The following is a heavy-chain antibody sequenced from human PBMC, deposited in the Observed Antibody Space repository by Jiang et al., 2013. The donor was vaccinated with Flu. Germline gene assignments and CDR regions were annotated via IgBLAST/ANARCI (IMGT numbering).Heavy chain of an antibody. CDR2: IYYSGST. D-gene: IGHD1-26*01. Sequence: GPGLVKPSETLSLTCTVSGGSISSSSYYGGWIRQPPGKGLEWIGSIYYSGSTYYNPSLKSRVTISVDTSKNQFSLKLSSVTAADTVVYYCARRLGDTWELADGDWFDPWGQGTLVTVSS. V-gene: IGHV4-39*01. CDR3: ARRLGDTWELADGDWFDP. CDR1: GGSISSSSYY. J-gene: IGHJ5*02.